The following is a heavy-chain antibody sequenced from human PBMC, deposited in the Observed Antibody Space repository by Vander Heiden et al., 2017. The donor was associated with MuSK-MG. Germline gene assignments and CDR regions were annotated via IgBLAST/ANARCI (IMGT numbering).Heavy chain of an antibody. D-gene: IGHD3-22*01. CDR3: ASHYYDSSANLN. CDR1: GGHFSSYA. J-gene: IGHJ4*02. Sequence: QVQLVQSGAEVKKPGSSVKVPCKASGGHFSSYAISWVRQAPVQGLEWMGRIIPILGIANYAQKFQGRVTITADKSTSTAYMELSSLRSEDTAVYYCASHYYDSSANLNWGQGTLVTVSS. V-gene: IGHV1-69*04. CDR2: IIPILGIA.